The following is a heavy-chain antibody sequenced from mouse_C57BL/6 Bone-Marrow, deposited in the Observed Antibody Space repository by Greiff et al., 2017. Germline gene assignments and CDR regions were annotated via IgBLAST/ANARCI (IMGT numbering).Heavy chain of an antibody. CDR3: TREGVLYYGNCGAMDY. D-gene: IGHD2-1*01. J-gene: IGHJ4*01. CDR2: IDPETGGT. CDR1: GYTFTDYD. V-gene: IGHV1-15*01. Sequence: QVQLQQSGAELVRPGASVTLSCKASGYTFTDYDMHWVKQTPVHGLEWIGAIDPETGGTAYNQKFKGKGKLTADKSSSTAYMELRSLTSEDSAVYYCTREGVLYYGNCGAMDYWGQGTSVTVAT.